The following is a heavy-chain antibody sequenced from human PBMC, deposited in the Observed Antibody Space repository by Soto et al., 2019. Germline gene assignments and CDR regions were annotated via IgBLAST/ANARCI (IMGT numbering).Heavy chain of an antibody. V-gene: IGHV4-59*01. CDR2: IYYTGNT. J-gene: IGHJ4*02. CDR1: GGSISTYY. Sequence: PSETLSLTCTVSGGSISTYYWNWIRQPPGKGLEWIGYIYYTGNTNYNPSLKSRVTISVDTSKNQFSLKLRSVTAADTAVYYCARVSGGDYDRPFDHWGQGTLVTVSS. CDR3: ARVSGGDYDRPFDH. D-gene: IGHD4-17*01.